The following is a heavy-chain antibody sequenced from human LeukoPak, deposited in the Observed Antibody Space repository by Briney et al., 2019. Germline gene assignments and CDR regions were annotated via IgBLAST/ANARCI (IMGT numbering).Heavy chain of an antibody. D-gene: IGHD6-19*01. CDR1: GYTFTSYG. J-gene: IGHJ5*02. CDR2: ISAYNGNT. V-gene: IGHV1-18*01. CDR3: ARVIVAVAAGPFDP. Sequence: ASVKVSCKASGYTFTSYGISWVRQAPGQGLEWMGWISAYNGNTNYAQKLQGRVTMTTDTSTSTAYMELRGLRSDDTAVYYCARVIVAVAAGPFDPWGQGTLVTVSS.